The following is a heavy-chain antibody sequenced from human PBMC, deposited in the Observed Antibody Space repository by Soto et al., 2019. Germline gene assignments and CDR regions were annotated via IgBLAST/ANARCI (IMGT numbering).Heavy chain of an antibody. Sequence: GGSLRLSCAASGFTFSSYAMSWVRQAPGKGLEWVSAISGSGGSTYYADSVKGRFTISRDNSKNTLYLQMNSLRAEDTAVYYCATFSGSYDERDYWGQGTLVTVSS. V-gene: IGHV3-23*01. CDR2: ISGSGGST. D-gene: IGHD1-26*01. CDR1: GFTFSSYA. J-gene: IGHJ4*02. CDR3: ATFSGSYDERDY.